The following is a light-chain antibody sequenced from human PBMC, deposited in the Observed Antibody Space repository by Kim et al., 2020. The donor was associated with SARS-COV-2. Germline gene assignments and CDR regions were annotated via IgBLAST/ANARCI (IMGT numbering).Light chain of an antibody. V-gene: IGLV3-21*04. CDR2: YDS. CDR3: QVWDGTSDHVI. Sequence: VAPGRTATITSGGNNNGTNGVHWYQQQRGQAPVLVIYYDSDRPSGSPERFSGSNSGNTATLTIRVEAGDEADYYCQVWDGTSDHVIFGGGTKLTVL. CDR1: NNGTNG. J-gene: IGLJ2*01.